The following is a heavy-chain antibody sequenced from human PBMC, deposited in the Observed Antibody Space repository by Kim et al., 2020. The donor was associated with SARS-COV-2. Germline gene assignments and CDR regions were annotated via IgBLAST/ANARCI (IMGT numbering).Heavy chain of an antibody. CDR2: INHSGST. J-gene: IGHJ4*01. V-gene: IGHV4-34*01. D-gene: IGHD5-18*01. CDR3: ARGRWIQLWLFYDY. Sequence: SETLSLTCAVYGGSFSGYYWSWIRQPPGKGLEWIGEINHSGSTNYNPSLKSRVTISVDTSKNQFSLKLSSVTAADTAVYYCARGRWIQLWLFYDYWDQEALVTVSS. CDR1: GGSFSGYY.